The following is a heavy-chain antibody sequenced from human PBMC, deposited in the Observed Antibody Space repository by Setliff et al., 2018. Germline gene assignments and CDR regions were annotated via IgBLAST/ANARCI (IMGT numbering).Heavy chain of an antibody. CDR2: TYYSGDA. CDR3: VRHVGSRSRGYNYYYYYMDV. CDR1: GGSISTNTYF. D-gene: IGHD3-10*01. J-gene: IGHJ6*03. V-gene: IGHV4-39*01. Sequence: SETLSLTCTVSGGSISTNTYFWGWIRQSPGKGLEWIGNTYYSGDAYYNPSLKSRVTISVDTSRNQFSLKLSAVTAADTAVYYGVRHVGSRSRGYNYYYYYMDVWGKGTTVTVSS.